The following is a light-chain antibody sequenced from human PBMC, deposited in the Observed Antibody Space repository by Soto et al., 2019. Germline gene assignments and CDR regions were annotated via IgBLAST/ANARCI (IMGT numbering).Light chain of an antibody. V-gene: IGKV1-8*01. CDR1: QGISSY. CDR2: AAS. Sequence: AIRMTQSPSSLSASTGDRVTITCRASQGISSYLAWYQQKPGKAPKLLIYAASTLQSGVPSRFSDSGSGTDFTLTISCLQSEDFATYYCQQYYSYPRFTFGPGTKVDIK. CDR3: QQYYSYPRFT. J-gene: IGKJ3*01.